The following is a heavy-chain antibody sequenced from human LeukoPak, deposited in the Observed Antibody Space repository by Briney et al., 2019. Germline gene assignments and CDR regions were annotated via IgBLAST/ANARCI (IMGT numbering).Heavy chain of an antibody. D-gene: IGHD3-10*01. Sequence: ASVKVSCKASGYTFTSYGISWVRQAPGQGLEWMGWISAYNGNTNYAQKLQGRVTMTRNTSISTAYMELSSLRSEDTAVYYCARVVYYGSGSAHFDYWGQGTLVTVSS. CDR3: ARVVYYGSGSAHFDY. V-gene: IGHV1-18*01. CDR2: ISAYNGNT. CDR1: GYTFTSYG. J-gene: IGHJ4*02.